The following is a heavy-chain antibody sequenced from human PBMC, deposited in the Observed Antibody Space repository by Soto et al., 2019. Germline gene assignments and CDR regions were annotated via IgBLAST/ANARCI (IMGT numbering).Heavy chain of an antibody. D-gene: IGHD6-13*01. V-gene: IGHV3-21*01. CDR2: ISSNSAYI. CDR3: TRDASRDSSARGWFDP. CDR1: GFTFRSFT. J-gene: IGHJ5*02. Sequence: SGGSLRLSCAASGFTFRSFTMNRVRQAPGKGLEWVSTISSNSAYIYYTDALRGRFTISRDNAKNSLHLQMNSLRAEDTAVYYCTRDASRDSSARGWFDPWGPGTLVTVSS.